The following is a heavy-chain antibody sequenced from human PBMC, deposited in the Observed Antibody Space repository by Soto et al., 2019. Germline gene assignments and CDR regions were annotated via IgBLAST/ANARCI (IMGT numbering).Heavy chain of an antibody. V-gene: IGHV5-10-1*01. Sequence: GQPLKISCKASGYNFTAFLIHCLRQMPGKGLEWLGQIDPSDSYTNYSPSFEGHVTISTDDTITTAYLQWSSLRASDTALYFCASVQRSCFDAWAQGTMVTVSS. CDR2: IDPSDSYT. CDR3: ASVQRSCFDA. CDR1: GYNFTAFL. J-gene: IGHJ5*02.